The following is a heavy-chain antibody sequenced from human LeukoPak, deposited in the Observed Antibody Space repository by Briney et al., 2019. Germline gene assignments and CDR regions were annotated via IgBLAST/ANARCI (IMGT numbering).Heavy chain of an antibody. V-gene: IGHV4-59*01. CDR1: GGSISSYY. CDR3: ARTDRYSSGWHFDY. Sequence: PSETLCLTCTVPGGSISSYYWSWIPQPPGKGLEWSGYIYYSGSTNYNPSLKSRVTISVDTSKNQFSLKLSSVTAADTAVYYCARTDRYSSGWHFDYWGQGTLVTVSS. D-gene: IGHD6-19*01. CDR2: IYYSGST. J-gene: IGHJ4*02.